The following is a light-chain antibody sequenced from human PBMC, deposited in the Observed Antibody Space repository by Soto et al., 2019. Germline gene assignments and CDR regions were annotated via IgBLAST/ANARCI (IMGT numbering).Light chain of an antibody. CDR2: GAS. CDR3: QHYNSYSEA. J-gene: IGKJ1*01. Sequence: DIQMTQSPSSLSASVGDTVTITCRTSQSINTYLNWYQHKPGKAPKVLIYGASTLQSGVPLRFSGSGSGTEFTLTISSLQPDDFATYYCQHYNSYSEAFGQGTKVDIK. V-gene: IGKV1-5*01. CDR1: QSINTY.